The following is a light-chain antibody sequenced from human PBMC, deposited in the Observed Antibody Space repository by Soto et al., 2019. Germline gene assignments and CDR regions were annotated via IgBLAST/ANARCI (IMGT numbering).Light chain of an antibody. CDR1: QSVNSNY. V-gene: IGKV3-20*01. Sequence: EIVLTQSPGTLSLSPGERATLSCRASQSVNSNYLAWHQQKPGQAPRLLIYGVSSRATGIPDRFSGSGSGTDFTLTISSLQAEDVAVYYCQQYYNTPRTFGQGTKVDI. CDR3: QQYYNTPRT. J-gene: IGKJ1*01. CDR2: GVS.